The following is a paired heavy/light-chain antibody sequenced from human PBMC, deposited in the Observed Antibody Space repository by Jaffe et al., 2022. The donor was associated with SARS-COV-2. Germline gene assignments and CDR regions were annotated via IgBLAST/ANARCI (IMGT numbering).Heavy chain of an antibody. D-gene: IGHD1-26*01. CDR3: ARDRGSGTYYGSGFDC. CDR2: ISGSGGNT. CDR1: GFTFRSYA. V-gene: IGHV3-23*01. J-gene: IGHJ4*02. Sequence: EVQLLESGGGVVQPGGSLRLSCAASGFTFRSYAMAWVRQAPGQGLEWVSAISGSGGNTHHADSVQGRFTMSRDNSKNTVYLELNSLRAEDTAVYYCARDRGSGTYYGSGFDCWGQGTLVTVSS.
Light chain of an antibody. CDR1: QSLSSSF. CDR2: GAS. V-gene: IGKV3-20*01. CDR3: QQYGRSPWT. J-gene: IGKJ1*01. Sequence: EIVLTQSPGTLSLSPGDGATLSCRASQSLSSSFLAWYQQKPGQAPRLLIYGASSRATGIPDRFSGSGSGTDFTLTISRLEPEDVAVYYCQQYGRSPWTFGQGTKVEIK.